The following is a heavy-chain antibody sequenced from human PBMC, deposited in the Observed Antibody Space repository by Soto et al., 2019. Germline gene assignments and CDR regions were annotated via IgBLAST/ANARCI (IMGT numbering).Heavy chain of an antibody. V-gene: IGHV1-18*01. CDR3: ARVVGFWSGYPKPYYGMDV. D-gene: IGHD3-3*01. CDR1: GYTFTSYG. Sequence: ASVKVSCKASGYTFTSYGISWVRQAPGQGLEWMGWISAYNGNTNYAQKLQGRVTMTTDTSTSTAYMELRSLISDDTAVYYCARVVGFWSGYPKPYYGMDVWGQGTTVTVSS. CDR2: ISAYNGNT. J-gene: IGHJ6*02.